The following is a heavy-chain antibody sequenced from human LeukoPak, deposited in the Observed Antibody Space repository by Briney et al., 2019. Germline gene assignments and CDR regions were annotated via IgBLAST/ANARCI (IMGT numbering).Heavy chain of an antibody. Sequence: ASVKVSCKASGYTFTSYYMHWVRQASGQGLEWMGIINPSGGSTSYAQKFQGRVTMTRDMSTSTVYMELSSLRSEDTAVYYCARKSWRRSFDWFQGYNWFDPWGQGTLVTVSS. J-gene: IGHJ5*02. V-gene: IGHV1-46*01. CDR2: INPSGGST. CDR1: GYTFTSYY. D-gene: IGHD3-9*01. CDR3: ARKSWRRSFDWFQGYNWFDP.